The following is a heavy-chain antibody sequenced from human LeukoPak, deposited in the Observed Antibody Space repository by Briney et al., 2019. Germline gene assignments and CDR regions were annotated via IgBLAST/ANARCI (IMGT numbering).Heavy chain of an antibody. V-gene: IGHV3-21*01. J-gene: IGHJ4*02. CDR3: ARHQRRDIVVVPAAIGY. Sequence: GGSLRLSCAASGFTFSSYSMNWVRQAPGKGLEWVSSISSSSSYIYYADSVKGRFTISRDNAKNSLYLQMNSLRAEDTVVYYCARHQRRDIVVVPAAIGYWGQGTLVTVSS. D-gene: IGHD2-2*01. CDR1: GFTFSSYS. CDR2: ISSSSSYI.